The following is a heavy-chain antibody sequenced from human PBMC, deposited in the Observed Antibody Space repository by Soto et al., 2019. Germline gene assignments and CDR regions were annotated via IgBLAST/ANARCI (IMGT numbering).Heavy chain of an antibody. CDR2: IYHSGST. V-gene: IGHV4-30-2*01. CDR1: GGSISSGGYS. J-gene: IGHJ5*02. CDR3: ARGAVANWFDP. Sequence: SETLSLTCAVSGGSISSGGYSWGWIRQPPGKGLEWIGYIYHSGSTYYNPSLKSRVTISVDRSKNQFSLKLSSVTAADTAVYYCARGAVANWFDPWGQGTLVTVSS.